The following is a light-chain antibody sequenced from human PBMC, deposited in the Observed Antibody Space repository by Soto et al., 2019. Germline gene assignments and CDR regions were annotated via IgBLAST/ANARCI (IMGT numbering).Light chain of an antibody. CDR1: EARSSW. V-gene: IGKV1-12*01. CDR3: QQARSFPLT. Sequence: DIKMTQSPSSVSASVGDRVTITCRASEARSSWLAWYQQKPGRAPKLLIYSASSLQNGAPSRFTGSGSGTDFTLTITSLQPDDTAIYYCQQARSFPLTFGGGTKVEIK. J-gene: IGKJ4*01. CDR2: SAS.